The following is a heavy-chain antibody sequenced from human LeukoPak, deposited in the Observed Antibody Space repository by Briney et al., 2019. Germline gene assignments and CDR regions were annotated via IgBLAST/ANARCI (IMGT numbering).Heavy chain of an antibody. Sequence: SETLSLTCTVSGGSISSYYWSWIRQPPGKGLEWIGYIYYSGSTNYNPSLKSRVTISVDTSKNQFSLKLSSVTAADTAVYYCARDQVGQWLVPSILGYWGQGTLVTVSS. CDR1: GGSISSYY. CDR2: IYYSGST. V-gene: IGHV4-59*01. J-gene: IGHJ4*02. D-gene: IGHD6-19*01. CDR3: ARDQVGQWLVPSILGY.